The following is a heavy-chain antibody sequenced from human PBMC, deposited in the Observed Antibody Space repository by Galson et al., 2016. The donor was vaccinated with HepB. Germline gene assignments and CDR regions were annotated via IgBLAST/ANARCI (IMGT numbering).Heavy chain of an antibody. J-gene: IGHJ4*02. Sequence: SLRLSCAASGFTFRNYGMPWVRQTPGKGLDVVSSISRSGDSTAYADPVKGRFTISRDNSKKTLYLQMNSLRAEDTAVYYCAKDGRIYCSSASCHDHFHYWGQGTLVTVSS. CDR1: GFTFRNYG. CDR2: ISRSGDST. D-gene: IGHD2-2*01. CDR3: AKDGRIYCSSASCHDHFHY. V-gene: IGHV3-23*01.